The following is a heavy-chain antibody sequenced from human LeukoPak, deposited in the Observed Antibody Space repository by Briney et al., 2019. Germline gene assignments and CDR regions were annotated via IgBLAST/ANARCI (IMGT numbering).Heavy chain of an antibody. CDR1: GGSISSYY. D-gene: IGHD2-15*01. J-gene: IGHJ5*02. CDR3: ARGIQGWRYNWFDP. CDR2: IYTSGST. Sequence: SSETLSLTCTVSGGSISSYYWSWIRQPAGKGLEWIGRIYTSGSTNYNPSLKSRVTMSVDTSKNQFSLKLSSVTAADTAVHYYARGIQGWRYNWFDPWGQGTLVTVSS. V-gene: IGHV4-4*07.